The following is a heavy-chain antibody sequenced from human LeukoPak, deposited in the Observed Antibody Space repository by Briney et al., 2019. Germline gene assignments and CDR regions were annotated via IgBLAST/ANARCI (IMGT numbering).Heavy chain of an antibody. V-gene: IGHV3-48*02. J-gene: IGHJ6*02. CDR2: IRTTAEGAKYA. CDR1: GFSFTDYP. Sequence: GGSLRLSCATSGFSFTDYPMNWVRQAPGKGLEWISNIRTTAEGAKYAYYADSVKGRFTISRDNAKNSLYLQMNSLRDEDTAVYYCARGGGGSYYYYYGMDVWGQGTTVTVSS. D-gene: IGHD1-26*01. CDR3: ARGGGGSYYYYYGMDV.